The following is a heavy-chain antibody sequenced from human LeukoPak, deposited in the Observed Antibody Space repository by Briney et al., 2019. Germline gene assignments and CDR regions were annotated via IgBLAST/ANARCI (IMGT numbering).Heavy chain of an antibody. CDR3: ARDPAERDGYNYYFDY. V-gene: IGHV4-59*01. CDR2: ISYIGST. Sequence: PSEALSLTCTVSGGSMSSYYWSWIRQPPGKGLEWIGYISYIGSTNYNPSLKGRVTMSVDTSKNQFSLKLSSVTAADTAVYYCARDPAERDGYNYYFDYWGQGTLVTVSS. J-gene: IGHJ4*02. D-gene: IGHD5-24*01. CDR1: GGSMSSYY.